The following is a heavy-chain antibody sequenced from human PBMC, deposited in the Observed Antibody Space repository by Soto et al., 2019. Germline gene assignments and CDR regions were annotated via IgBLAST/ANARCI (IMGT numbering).Heavy chain of an antibody. Sequence: GESLKISWNDSGYSFTSYWIRWVRQMPGKGLEWTGIIYPGDSDTRYSPSFQGQVTISADKSISTAYLQWSSLKASDTAMYYCARTYYYDSSGYYRRANYYFDYWSQGTLVTVSS. CDR1: GYSFTSYW. J-gene: IGHJ4*02. D-gene: IGHD3-22*01. CDR3: ARTYYYDSSGYYRRANYYFDY. CDR2: IYPGDSDT. V-gene: IGHV5-51*01.